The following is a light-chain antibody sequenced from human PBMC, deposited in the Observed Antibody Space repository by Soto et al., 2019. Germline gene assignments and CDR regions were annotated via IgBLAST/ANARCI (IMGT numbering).Light chain of an antibody. CDR2: GVS. CDR3: QQRSNWPPIT. V-gene: IGKV3D-20*02. Sequence: EVVLTQSPGTLSLSPGERATLSCRASQSVSSIYFAWYQQKRGQAPRLLIYGVSSRATGIPDRFSGSGSGTDFTLTISSLEPEDFAVYYCQQRSNWPPITFGQGTLLETK. CDR1: QSVSSIY. J-gene: IGKJ5*01.